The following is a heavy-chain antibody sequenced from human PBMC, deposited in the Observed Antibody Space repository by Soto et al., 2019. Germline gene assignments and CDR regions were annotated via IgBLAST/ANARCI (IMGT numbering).Heavy chain of an antibody. CDR3: AKDYYDNSGTDH. D-gene: IGHD3-22*01. V-gene: IGHV3-23*01. CDR1: GFTFISYG. Sequence: PGGSLILSCAASGFTFISYGMNWVRQAPGKGLEWVSGITASGGSTYYADSVKGRFTISRDNSKNTLYLQMNSLRAEDTALYYCAKDYYDNSGTDHWGQGTLVSVSS. CDR2: ITASGGST. J-gene: IGHJ4*02.